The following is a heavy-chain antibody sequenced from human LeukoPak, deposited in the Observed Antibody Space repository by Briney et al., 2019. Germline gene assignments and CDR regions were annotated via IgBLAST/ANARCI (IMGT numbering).Heavy chain of an antibody. J-gene: IGHJ4*02. CDR2: IDGSGRTT. CDR1: GFTFNSSA. Sequence: PGGSLRLSCAASGFTFNSSAISWVRQAPGKGLGWVSAIDGSGRTTYYADSVKGRFTISRDNSKNTLYLQLTSLRVDDTAVYYCAKVATWTYFDSWGQGTLVTVSS. CDR3: AKVATWTYFDS. V-gene: IGHV3-23*01. D-gene: IGHD3/OR15-3a*01.